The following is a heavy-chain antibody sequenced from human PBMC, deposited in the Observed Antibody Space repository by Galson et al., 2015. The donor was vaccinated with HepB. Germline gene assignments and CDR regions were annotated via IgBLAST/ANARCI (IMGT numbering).Heavy chain of an antibody. CDR1: GFTFSSYS. Sequence: SLRLSCAASGFTFSSYSMNWVRQAPGKGLEWVAFISYSRSKTDYADSVKGRFSISRDNGKNSLYLQMNSLRVEDTGMYYCAREFPDSRATEYWGQGTLVTV. J-gene: IGHJ4*02. CDR2: ISYSRSKT. CDR3: AREFPDSRATEY. D-gene: IGHD3-22*01. V-gene: IGHV3-21*01.